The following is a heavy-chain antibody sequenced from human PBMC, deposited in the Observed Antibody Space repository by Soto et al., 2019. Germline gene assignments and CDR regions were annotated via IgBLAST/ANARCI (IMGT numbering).Heavy chain of an antibody. CDR2: ISYDGSNK. D-gene: IGHD6-6*01. V-gene: IGHV3-30*18. CDR1: GFTFSSYG. Sequence: GGSLRLSCAASGFTFSSYGMHWVRQAPGKGLEWVAVISYDGSNKYYADSVKGRFTISRDNSKNTLYLQMNSLRAEDTAVYYCAKDRAEQLEYYGMDVWGQGTTVNVSS. J-gene: IGHJ6*02. CDR3: AKDRAEQLEYYGMDV.